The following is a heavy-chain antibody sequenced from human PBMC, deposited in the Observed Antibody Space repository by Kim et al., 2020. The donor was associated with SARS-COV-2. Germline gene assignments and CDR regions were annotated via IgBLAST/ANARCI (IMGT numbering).Heavy chain of an antibody. D-gene: IGHD2-15*01. CDR1: GFTFSSYG. CDR3: ARDQGEHCSGGSCYYYYGMDV. J-gene: IGHJ6*02. Sequence: GGSLRLSCAASGFTFSSYGMHWVRQAPGKGLEWVAVIWYDGSNKYYADSVKGRFTISRDNSKNTLYLQMNSLRAEDTAVYYCARDQGEHCSGGSCYYYYGMDVWGQGTTVTVSS. CDR2: IWYDGSNK. V-gene: IGHV3-33*01.